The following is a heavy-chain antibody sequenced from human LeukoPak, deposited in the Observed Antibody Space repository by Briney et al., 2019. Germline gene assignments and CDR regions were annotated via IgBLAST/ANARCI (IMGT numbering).Heavy chain of an antibody. V-gene: IGHV3-7*01. D-gene: IGHD5-18*01. J-gene: IGHJ4*02. Sequence: GGSLRLSCAASGFTFRSYAMSWVRQAPGKGLEWVANIKQDGSEKYYVDSVKGRFTISRDNAKNSLYLQMNSLRAEDTAVYYCASLGYSYGFHYFDYWGQGTLVTVSS. CDR3: ASLGYSYGFHYFDY. CDR2: IKQDGSEK. CDR1: GFTFRSYA.